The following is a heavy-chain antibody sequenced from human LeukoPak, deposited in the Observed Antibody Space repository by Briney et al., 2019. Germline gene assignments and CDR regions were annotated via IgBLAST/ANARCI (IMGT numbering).Heavy chain of an antibody. V-gene: IGHV3-74*01. D-gene: IGHD6-6*01. J-gene: IGHJ4*02. CDR1: GFSFSGHW. CDR2: ISPTGSTT. CDR3: ARGPNSNWSGLDF. Sequence: GGSLRLSCTASGFSFSGHWMHWARQLPGKGLVWVSRISPTGSTTSYADSVKGRFTVSRDNAKNTLYLQVNNLRAEDTAVYYCARGPNSNWSGLDFWGQGTLHTVSS.